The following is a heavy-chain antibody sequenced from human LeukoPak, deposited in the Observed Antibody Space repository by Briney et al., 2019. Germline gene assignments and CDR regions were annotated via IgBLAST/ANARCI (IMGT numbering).Heavy chain of an antibody. CDR3: ARLPDLVAGTGAWFDP. CDR2: IYPGDSDT. J-gene: IGHJ5*02. D-gene: IGHD6-19*01. CDR1: GYSFTSYW. Sequence: GESLKISCKGSGYSFTSYWIGWVRQMPGKGLEWMGIIYPGDSDTRYSPSFQGQVTISADKSISTAYLQWSSLKASDTAMYHCARLPDLVAGTGAWFDPWGQGTLVTVSS. V-gene: IGHV5-51*01.